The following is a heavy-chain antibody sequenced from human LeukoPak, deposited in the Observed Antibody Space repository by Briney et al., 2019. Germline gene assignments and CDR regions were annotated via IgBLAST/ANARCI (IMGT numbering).Heavy chain of an antibody. J-gene: IGHJ3*02. Sequence: PSETLSLTCTASGGSISSYYWSWIRQPPGKGLEWIGYIYYSGSTNYNPSPKSRVTISVDTSKNQFSLKLSSVTAADTAVYYCARYSSSPRMAFDIWGQGTMVTVSS. CDR3: ARYSSSPRMAFDI. CDR2: IYYSGST. D-gene: IGHD6-6*01. V-gene: IGHV4-59*01. CDR1: GGSISSYY.